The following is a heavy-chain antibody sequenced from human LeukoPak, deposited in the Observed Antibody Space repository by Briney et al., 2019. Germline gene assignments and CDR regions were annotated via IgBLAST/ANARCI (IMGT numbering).Heavy chain of an antibody. Sequence: GASVKVSCKASGYTFTGYYMHWVRQAPGQGLEWMGWINPNSGGTNYAQKFQGRVTMTRDTSISTAYMELSRLRSDDTAVYYCARAVIDSSGYYYVDYWGQGTLVTVSS. V-gene: IGHV1-2*02. J-gene: IGHJ4*02. D-gene: IGHD3-22*01. CDR3: ARAVIDSSGYYYVDY. CDR1: GYTFTGYY. CDR2: INPNSGGT.